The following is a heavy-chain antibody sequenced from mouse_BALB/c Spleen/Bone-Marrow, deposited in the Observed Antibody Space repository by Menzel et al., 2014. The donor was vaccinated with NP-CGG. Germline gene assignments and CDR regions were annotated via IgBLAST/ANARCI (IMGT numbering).Heavy chain of an antibody. Sequence: QVQLQQSGAELAKPGASVKLSCKSSGYTFTSYWMHWVKQRPGQGLEWIGEIIPSNGRTNYNEKFKSKATLTVDKSSNTAYMQLSSLTSEDSAVYYCARWLLQYFDVWGAGTTVTVSS. D-gene: IGHD2-3*01. CDR1: GYTFTSYW. CDR3: ARWLLQYFDV. CDR2: IIPSNGRT. V-gene: IGHV1S81*02. J-gene: IGHJ1*01.